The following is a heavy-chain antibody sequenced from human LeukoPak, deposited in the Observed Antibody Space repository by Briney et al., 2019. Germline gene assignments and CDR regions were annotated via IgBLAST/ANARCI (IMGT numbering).Heavy chain of an antibody. CDR1: GGSISSSSHY. Sequence: KPSETLSLTCTVSGGSISSSSHYWDWVRQPPGKGLEWIGSIYYSGSTYYNPSLKSRVTISVDTSKNQFSLKLSSVTAADTAVYYCARIPGPYCSGGSCYDDYWGQGTLVTVSS. CDR3: ARIPGPYCSGGSCYDDY. J-gene: IGHJ4*02. V-gene: IGHV4-39*01. CDR2: IYYSGST. D-gene: IGHD2-15*01.